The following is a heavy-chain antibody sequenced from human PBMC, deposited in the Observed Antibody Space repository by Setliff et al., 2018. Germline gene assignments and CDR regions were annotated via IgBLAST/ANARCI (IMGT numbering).Heavy chain of an antibody. V-gene: IGHV3-11*01. J-gene: IGHJ4*02. Sequence: GGSLRLSCAASGFSFSDYYMMWIRQAPGKGLEWVSYISNDAYTIHYADSMKGRLTISKDNSKNSVFLQMNSLRVEDTAVYYCARIHYETSTYSPTLFDHWGQGALVTVSS. D-gene: IGHD3-22*01. CDR1: GFSFSDYY. CDR3: ARIHYETSTYSPTLFDH. CDR2: ISNDAYTI.